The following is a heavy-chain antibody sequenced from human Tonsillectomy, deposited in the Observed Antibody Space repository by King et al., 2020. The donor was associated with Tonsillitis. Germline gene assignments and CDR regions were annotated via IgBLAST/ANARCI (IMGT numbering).Heavy chain of an antibody. Sequence: QLVQSGAEVKKPGASVKVSCKASRYTFTGYRIHWVRQAPGQGLEWMGWINPKSGGTNYAQKFQGRVTMTRDTSISTAYMELSRLGSDDTAVYYCAREGGYRRGGDAFDIWGQGTMVTVSS. V-gene: IGHV1-2*02. CDR2: INPKSGGT. D-gene: IGHD5-18*01. CDR1: RYTFTGYR. CDR3: AREGGYRRGGDAFDI. J-gene: IGHJ3*02.